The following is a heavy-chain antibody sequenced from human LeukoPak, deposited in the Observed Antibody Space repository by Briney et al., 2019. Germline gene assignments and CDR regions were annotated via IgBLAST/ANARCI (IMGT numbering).Heavy chain of an antibody. CDR3: ARNMVRGVITLGY. V-gene: IGHV4-39*07. D-gene: IGHD3-10*01. CDR1: GGSISSSSYY. J-gene: IGHJ4*02. Sequence: SETLSLTCTVSGGSISSSSYYWGWIRQPPGKGLEWIGRIYTSGSTNYNPSLKSRVTMSVDTSKNQFSLKLSSVTAADTAVYYCARNMVRGVITLGYWGQGTLVTVSS. CDR2: IYTSGST.